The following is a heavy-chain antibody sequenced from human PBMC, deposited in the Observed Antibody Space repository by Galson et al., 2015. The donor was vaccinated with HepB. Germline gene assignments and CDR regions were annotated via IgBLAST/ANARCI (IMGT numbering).Heavy chain of an antibody. CDR1: GYSFTSYW. CDR2: IDPSDSYT. V-gene: IGHV5-10-1*01. Sequence: QSGAEVKKPGESLRISCKGSGYSFTSYWISWVRQMPGKGLEWMGRIDPSDSYTNYSPSFQGHVTISADKSISTAYLQRSSLKASDTAMYYCASSGDGSGSYDAFDIWGQGTMVTVSS. J-gene: IGHJ3*02. D-gene: IGHD3-10*01. CDR3: ASSGDGSGSYDAFDI.